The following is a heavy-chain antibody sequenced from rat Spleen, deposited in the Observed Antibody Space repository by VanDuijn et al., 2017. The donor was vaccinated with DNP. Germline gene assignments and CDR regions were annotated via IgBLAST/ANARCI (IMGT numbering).Heavy chain of an antibody. CDR1: GFTFSDYN. D-gene: IGHD1-4*01. V-gene: IGHV5-7*01. Sequence: EVQLVESGGGLVQPGRSLKLSCAASGFTFSDYNMAWVRQAPKKGLEWVATISYDGSSTYYRDSVKGRFTISRDNAKSTLYLQMDSLRSEDTATYYCASRVPGYAMDAWGQGTLVTVSS. J-gene: IGHJ3*01. CDR3: ASRVPGYAMDA. CDR2: ISYDGSST.